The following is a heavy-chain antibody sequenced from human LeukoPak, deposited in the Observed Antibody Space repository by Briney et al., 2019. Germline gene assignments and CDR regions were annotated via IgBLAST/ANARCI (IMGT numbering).Heavy chain of an antibody. Sequence: ASVKVSCKASGYTFTSYGISWVRQAPGQGLEWMGWISAYNGNTNYAQKLQGRVTMTTDTSTSTAYMELRSLRSDDTAVYYCARYCSGGSCHSVGSAFDYWGQGTLVTVSS. V-gene: IGHV1-18*04. CDR3: ARYCSGGSCHSVGSAFDY. CDR2: ISAYNGNT. CDR1: GYTFTSYG. J-gene: IGHJ4*02. D-gene: IGHD2-15*01.